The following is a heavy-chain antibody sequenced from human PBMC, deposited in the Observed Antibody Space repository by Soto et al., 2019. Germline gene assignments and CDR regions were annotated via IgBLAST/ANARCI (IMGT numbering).Heavy chain of an antibody. V-gene: IGHV3-15*01. CDR2: IKSSTEGGTT. Sequence: GGSLRLSCVASGFTFTSAWMSWVRQAPGKGLEWIGRIKSSTEGGTTDYAAPVKGRFIISRDDSKTTVYLQMNSLKTEDTAMYYCTTDQLEGAFDIWGQGTMVTVSS. D-gene: IGHD3-3*01. J-gene: IGHJ3*02. CDR1: GFTFTSAW. CDR3: TTDQLEGAFDI.